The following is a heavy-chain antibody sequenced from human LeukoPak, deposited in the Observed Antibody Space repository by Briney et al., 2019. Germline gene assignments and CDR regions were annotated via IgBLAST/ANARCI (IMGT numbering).Heavy chain of an antibody. CDR2: IRGSGRST. CDR3: ANHRIVVGAFDI. Sequence: GGSLRLSCAASGFTFSSDAMSSVRQAPGEGLEWVSAIRGSGRSTNYADCVTDRSTISRDNSKNTLSLQMNSLRAEHTAVYFCANHRIVVGAFDIWGQGTMVSVSS. D-gene: IGHD3-22*01. CDR1: GFTFSSDA. J-gene: IGHJ3*02. V-gene: IGHV3-23*01.